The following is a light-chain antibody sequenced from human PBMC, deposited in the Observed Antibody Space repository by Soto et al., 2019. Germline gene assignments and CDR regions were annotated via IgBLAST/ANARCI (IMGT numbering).Light chain of an antibody. V-gene: IGLV2-14*01. J-gene: IGLJ1*01. CDR3: SSYTRSGTYV. Sequence: QSVRTQPASVSGSPRQSITMSCTGTISDVGGYNYVSWYQQHPGKAPKLMIYEVSNRPSGVSNRFSGSKSGNTASLTISWLQAEDEADYYCSSYTRSGTYVFGTGTKVTVL. CDR1: ISDVGGYNY. CDR2: EVS.